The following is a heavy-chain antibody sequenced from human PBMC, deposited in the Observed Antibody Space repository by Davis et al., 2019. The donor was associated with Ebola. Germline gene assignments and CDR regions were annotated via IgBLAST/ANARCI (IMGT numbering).Heavy chain of an antibody. CDR1: GGTFSSYA. Sequence: AASVKVSCKASGGTFSSYAISWVRQAPGQGLEWMGRIIPILGIASYAQKFQGRVTMTRDTSTSTAYMELRSLRSDDTAVYYCARVVGNYGSWFDPWGQGTLVTVSS. CDR2: IIPILGIA. V-gene: IGHV1-69*04. CDR3: ARVVGNYGSWFDP. J-gene: IGHJ5*02. D-gene: IGHD1-7*01.